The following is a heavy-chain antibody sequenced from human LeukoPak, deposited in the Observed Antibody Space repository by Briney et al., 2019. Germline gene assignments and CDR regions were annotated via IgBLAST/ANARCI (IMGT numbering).Heavy chain of an antibody. V-gene: IGHV1-69*05. CDR1: GGTFSSYA. CDR3: ARDRANLHWFDP. J-gene: IGHJ5*02. Sequence: ASVKVSCKASGGTFSSYAISWVRQAPGQGLEWMGRIIPIFGTANYAQKFQGRVTITTDKSTSTAYMELSSLRSEDTAVYYCARDRANLHWFDPWGQGTLVTVSS. D-gene: IGHD4/OR15-4a*01. CDR2: IIPIFGTA.